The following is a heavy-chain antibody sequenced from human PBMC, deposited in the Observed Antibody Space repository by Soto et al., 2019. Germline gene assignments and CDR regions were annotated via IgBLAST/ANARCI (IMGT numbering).Heavy chain of an antibody. CDR1: GDSINTGDYY. J-gene: IGHJ5*02. CDR3: ARIPLLQGGWFDP. V-gene: IGHV4-30-4*01. D-gene: IGHD1-26*01. Sequence: SSETLSLTWTVSGDSINTGDYYWSWLRQPPLKGLEWIGYIYYTGSTYYNPSLKSQFTRSIDTSKTQFSQKVNSVTAADTAGYYCARIPLLQGGWFDPWGQGTLVTVSS. CDR2: IYYTGST.